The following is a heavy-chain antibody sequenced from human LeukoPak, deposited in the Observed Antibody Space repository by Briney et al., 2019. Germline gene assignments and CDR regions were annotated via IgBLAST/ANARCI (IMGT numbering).Heavy chain of an antibody. J-gene: IGHJ5*02. V-gene: IGHV3-43*02. CDR2: ISGDAVNT. Sequence: PGGSLRLSCAASGFTFDEYAMHWVRQAPGKGLDWVSLISGDAVNTYYADSVKGRFTISRDNSKDSLYLQMNSLRTEDTALYYCAKDLGPTGAGWFDPWGQGMLVTVSS. CDR3: AKDLGPTGAGWFDP. CDR1: GFTFDEYA. D-gene: IGHD1-14*01.